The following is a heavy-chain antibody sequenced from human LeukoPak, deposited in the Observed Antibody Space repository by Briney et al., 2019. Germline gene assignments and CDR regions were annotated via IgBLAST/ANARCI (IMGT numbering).Heavy chain of an antibody. CDR2: ISGSGGST. J-gene: IGHJ6*04. CDR3: ARATSGNGMDV. CDR1: GFTFSSYA. D-gene: IGHD1-26*01. Sequence: GGSLRLSCAASGFTFSSYAMSWVRQAPGKGLEWVSAISGSGGSTYYADSAKGRFTISRDNAKNLVYLQMNSLRAEDTAVYYCARATSGNGMDVWGKGTTVTVSS. V-gene: IGHV3-23*01.